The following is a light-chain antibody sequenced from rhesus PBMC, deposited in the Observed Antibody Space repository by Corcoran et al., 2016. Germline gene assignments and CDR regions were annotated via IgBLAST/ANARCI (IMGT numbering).Light chain of an antibody. CDR2: EVS. CDR3: MQGIQLPYS. CDR1: QSLLYSDGKTY. J-gene: IGKJ2*01. V-gene: IGKV2-104*02. Sequence: DIVMTQTPLSLPVTPGEPASISCRSSQSLLYSDGKTYLIWYLQKPGQSPQLLIHEVSNRALGIPDRFRGSGSGTDFTLKISRVEAEDGGVYYCMQGIQLPYSFGQGTKVEIK.